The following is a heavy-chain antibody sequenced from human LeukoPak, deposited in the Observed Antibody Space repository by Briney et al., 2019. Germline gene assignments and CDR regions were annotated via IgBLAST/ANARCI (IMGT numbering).Heavy chain of an antibody. J-gene: IGHJ4*02. CDR1: GGSISSSNYY. Sequence: PSETLSLTCTVSGGSISSSNYYWGWIRQPPGRGLEWIGRIFYSGRPYYHPSLKTRVTMSVDMSTTQFSLKLTSVTPAAPAVISCGRGMGIAGTTDVDYWGQGTLVTVSS. D-gene: IGHD1-7*01. CDR3: GRGMGIAGTTDVDY. CDR2: IFYSGRP. V-gene: IGHV4-39*07.